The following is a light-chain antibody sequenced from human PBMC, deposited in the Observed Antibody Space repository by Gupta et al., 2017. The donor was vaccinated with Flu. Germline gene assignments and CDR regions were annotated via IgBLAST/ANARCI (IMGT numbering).Light chain of an antibody. Sequence: QSVLTQTPSASGSPGQRVTISCSGSRSNIGSNTVNWYQQLPGTAPRLLIFTNNQRPSGVPDRFSGSKSGTLASLAISGLQSEDEADYYCASWDDSLNGAVFGGGTQLTVL. CDR3: ASWDDSLNGAV. J-gene: IGLJ7*01. V-gene: IGLV1-44*01. CDR2: TNN. CDR1: RSNIGSNT.